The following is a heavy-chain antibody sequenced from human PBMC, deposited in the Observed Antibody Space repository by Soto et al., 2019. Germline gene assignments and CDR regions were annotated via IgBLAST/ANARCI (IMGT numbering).Heavy chain of an antibody. V-gene: IGHV4-39*01. CDR3: AILRGGGYCSGGSCYSFDY. Sequence: SETLSLTCTVSGGSISSSSYYWGWIRQPPGKGLEWIGSIYYSGSTYYNPSLKSRVTISVDTSKNQFSLKLSYVTAADTAVYYCAILRGGGYCSGGSCYSFDYWGQGTMVTVS. CDR2: IYYSGST. J-gene: IGHJ4*02. CDR1: GGSISSSSYY. D-gene: IGHD2-15*01.